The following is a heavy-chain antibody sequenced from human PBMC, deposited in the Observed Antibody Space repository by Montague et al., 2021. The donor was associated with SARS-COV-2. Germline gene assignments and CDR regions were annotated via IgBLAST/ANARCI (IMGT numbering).Heavy chain of an antibody. Sequence: SETLSLTCTVSGGSISSYYWNWIRQSPGKGLEWIGYIYYSGSTKYNPSLMSRVTISVDTSKSQMSLRLNSVTAADTAVYYCAGDRGRFWHFDLWGRGTLVTVSS. CDR2: IYYSGST. CDR1: GGSISSYY. CDR3: AGDRGRFWHFDL. D-gene: IGHD5-12*01. J-gene: IGHJ2*01. V-gene: IGHV4-59*01.